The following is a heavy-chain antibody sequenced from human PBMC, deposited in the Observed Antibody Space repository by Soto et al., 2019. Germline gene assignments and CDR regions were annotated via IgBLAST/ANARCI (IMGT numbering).Heavy chain of an antibody. D-gene: IGHD1-26*01. J-gene: IGHJ3*02. CDR1: GGTFSSYA. CDR3: ARSHGDVEATTSRAFDI. CDR2: IIPIFGTA. Sequence: QVQLVQSGAEVKKPGSSVKVSCKASGGTFSSYAISWVRQAPGQGLEWMGGIIPIFGTANYAQKFQGRVTITTDESTSTAYMELSSLRSEATDVYYCARSHGDVEATTSRAFDIWGQGTMVTVSS. V-gene: IGHV1-69*01.